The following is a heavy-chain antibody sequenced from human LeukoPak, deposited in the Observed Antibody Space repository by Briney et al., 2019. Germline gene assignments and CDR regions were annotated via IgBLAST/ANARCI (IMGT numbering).Heavy chain of an antibody. D-gene: IGHD1-26*01. CDR2: VYHSGSA. Sequence: SETLSLTCSVSGFSISSNYYWGWVRQPPGKGLEWIGRVYHSGSAYYNPSLESRVTISVDTSKNQVSLKLNSLTAADTAVYYCVTPRSWELSDMAVWGRGTTVTVSS. V-gene: IGHV4-38-2*02. CDR1: GFSISSNYY. J-gene: IGHJ6*03. CDR3: VTPRSWELSDMAV.